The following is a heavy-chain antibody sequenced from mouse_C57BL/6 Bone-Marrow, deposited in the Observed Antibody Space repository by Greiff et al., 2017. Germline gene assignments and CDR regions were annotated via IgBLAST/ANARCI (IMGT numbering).Heavy chain of an antibody. V-gene: IGHV1-82*01. Sequence: VQLQQSGPELVKPGASVKISCKASGYAFSSSWMNWVKQRPGKGLEWIGRIYPGDGDTNYNGKFKGKATLTADKSSSTAYMQLSSLTSEDSAVYFCASLITTVPDYWGQGTTLTVSS. CDR2: IYPGDGDT. D-gene: IGHD1-1*01. CDR1: GYAFSSSW. CDR3: ASLITTVPDY. J-gene: IGHJ2*01.